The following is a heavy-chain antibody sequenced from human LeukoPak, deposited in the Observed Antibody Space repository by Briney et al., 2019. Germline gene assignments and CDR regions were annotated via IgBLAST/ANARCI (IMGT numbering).Heavy chain of an antibody. Sequence: ASVKVSCKASGYTFTSYAMHWVRQAPGQRLEWMGWINAGNGNTKYSQKFQGRVTITRDTSASTAYMELSSLRSEDTAVYYCARASDYLNYYYGMDVWGQGTTVTVSS. CDR1: GYTFTSYA. CDR3: ARASDYLNYYYGMDV. CDR2: INAGNGNT. J-gene: IGHJ6*02. V-gene: IGHV1-3*01. D-gene: IGHD4-11*01.